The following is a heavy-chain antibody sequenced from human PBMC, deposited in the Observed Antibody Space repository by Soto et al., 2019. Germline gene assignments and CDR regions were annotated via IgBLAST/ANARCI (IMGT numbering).Heavy chain of an antibody. CDR2: ISGSGGST. J-gene: IGHJ4*02. CDR3: EKGYYYDSSGYYYTDRTYFDY. V-gene: IGHV3-23*01. D-gene: IGHD3-22*01. Sequence: GGSLRLSCAASGFTFSSYAMSWVRQAPGKGLEWVSSISGSGGSTYYADSVKGRFTISRDNSKNTRYLQMNSLRDEDTDVYSCEKGYYYDSSGYYYTDRTYFDYWGQGTLVTVSS. CDR1: GFTFSSYA.